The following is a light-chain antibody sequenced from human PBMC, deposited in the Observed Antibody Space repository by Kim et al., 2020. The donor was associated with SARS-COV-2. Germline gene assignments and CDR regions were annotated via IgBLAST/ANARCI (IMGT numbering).Light chain of an antibody. Sequence: SASVGDRVTITCRASQTISTWLARYQQKPGKPPNALISDASSLESGVPSRFSGSGSGTEFTLTISSLQPDDFATYYCQEYNSDFTFGPGTKVDIK. CDR3: QEYNSDFT. J-gene: IGKJ3*01. V-gene: IGKV1-5*01. CDR1: QTISTW. CDR2: DAS.